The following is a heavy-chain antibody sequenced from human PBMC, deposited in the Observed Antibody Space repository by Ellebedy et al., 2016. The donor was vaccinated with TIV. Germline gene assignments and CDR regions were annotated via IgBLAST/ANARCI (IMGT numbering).Heavy chain of an antibody. Sequence: GGSLRLXCAAPGFTFTNYAMHWVRQAPGKGLEWVSGISWNSGTIGYSDSVKGRFTISRDNAKSSLYLQMNGLRPEDTALYYCTKSGTYSSSDGRLDLWGQGTLVTVSS. CDR1: GFTFTNYA. D-gene: IGHD6-6*01. J-gene: IGHJ4*02. V-gene: IGHV3-9*01. CDR2: ISWNSGTI. CDR3: TKSGTYSSSDGRLDL.